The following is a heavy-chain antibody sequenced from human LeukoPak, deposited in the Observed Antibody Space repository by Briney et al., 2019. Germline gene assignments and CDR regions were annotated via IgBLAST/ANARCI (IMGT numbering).Heavy chain of an antibody. V-gene: IGHV1-8*03. CDR2: MNPNSGNT. CDR3: ARNYYDSSGYYYIGY. Sequence: ASVKVSCKASGYTFTSYDINWVRQATGQGLEWMGWMNPNSGNTGYAQKFQGRVSITRNTSISTAYMELSSLRSEDTAVYYCARNYYDSSGYYYIGYWGQGTLVTVSS. J-gene: IGHJ4*02. CDR1: GYTFTSYD. D-gene: IGHD3-22*01.